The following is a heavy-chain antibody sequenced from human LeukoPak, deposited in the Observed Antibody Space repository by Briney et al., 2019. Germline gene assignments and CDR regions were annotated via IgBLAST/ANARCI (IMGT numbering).Heavy chain of an antibody. CDR1: GFTFSSYA. V-gene: IGHV3-30*04. D-gene: IGHD2-8*01. CDR2: ISYDGSNK. J-gene: IGHJ4*02. Sequence: PGRSLRLSCAASGFTFSSYAIHWVRQAPGKGLEWVAVISYDGSNKYYADSVKGRFTFSRDNSKNTLYLQMNSLRAEDTAVYYCAKEYCSNSVCHSLDYWGQGTLVTVSS. CDR3: AKEYCSNSVCHSLDY.